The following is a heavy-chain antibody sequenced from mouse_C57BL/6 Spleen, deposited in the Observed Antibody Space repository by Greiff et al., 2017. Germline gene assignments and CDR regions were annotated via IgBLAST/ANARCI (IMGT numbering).Heavy chain of an antibody. J-gene: IGHJ3*01. D-gene: IGHD2-5*01. Sequence: VKLMESGAELVKPGASVKISCKASGYAFSSYWMNWVKQRPGKGLEWIGQIYPGDGDTNYNGKFKGKATLTADKSSSTAYMQLSSLTSEDSAVYFCARGGDSNGFAYWGQGTLVTVSA. V-gene: IGHV1-80*01. CDR1: GYAFSSYW. CDR3: ARGGDSNGFAY. CDR2: IYPGDGDT.